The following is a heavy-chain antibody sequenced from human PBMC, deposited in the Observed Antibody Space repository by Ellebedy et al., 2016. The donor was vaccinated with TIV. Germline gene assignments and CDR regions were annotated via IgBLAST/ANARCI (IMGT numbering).Heavy chain of an antibody. V-gene: IGHV3-53*01. CDR1: GITVSRNY. CDR3: ARDSTYDSSGAFGFDI. D-gene: IGHD3-22*01. Sequence: GGSLRLSXAASGITVSRNYMSWVRQAPGKGLEWVSVIYSGGSTYYADSVKGRFTISRDNSKNTLYLQKNSLRAEDTAVYYCARDSTYDSSGAFGFDIWGQGTMVTVSS. CDR2: IYSGGST. J-gene: IGHJ3*02.